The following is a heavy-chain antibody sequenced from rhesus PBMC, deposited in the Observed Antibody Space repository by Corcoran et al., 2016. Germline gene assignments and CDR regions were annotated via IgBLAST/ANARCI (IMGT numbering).Heavy chain of an antibody. CDR3: APDLTVYNSLDV. D-gene: IGHD7-45*01. V-gene: IGHV3-118*01. CDR2: IKSKSNNYDT. J-gene: IGHJ5-2*02. CDR1: GFTFSSSA. Sequence: EVQLVESGGGLVQPGGSLRLSCAASGFTFSSSAMHWFRQAYWKGLEWVGRIKSKSNNYDTGYAASGKGRFTISRDDSKNTAYLQMNSLKTEDTAVYYCAPDLTVYNSLDVWGRGVLVTVSS.